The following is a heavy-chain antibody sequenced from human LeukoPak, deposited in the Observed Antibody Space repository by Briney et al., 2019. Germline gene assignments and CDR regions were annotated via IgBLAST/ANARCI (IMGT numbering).Heavy chain of an antibody. V-gene: IGHV3-33*01. CDR1: GFTFSSYG. CDR3: ARDSTMVRGVIGPFAY. D-gene: IGHD3-10*01. CDR2: IWYDGGNK. J-gene: IGHJ4*02. Sequence: GRSLRLSCAASGFTFSSYGMHWVRQAPGKGLEWVAVIWYDGGNKYYADSVKGRFTISRDNSKNTLYLQMNSLRAEDTAVYYCARDSTMVRGVIGPFAYWGQGTLVTVSS.